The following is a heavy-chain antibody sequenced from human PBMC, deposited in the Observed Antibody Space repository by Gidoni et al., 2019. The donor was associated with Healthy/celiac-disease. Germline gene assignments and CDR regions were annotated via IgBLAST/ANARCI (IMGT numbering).Heavy chain of an antibody. J-gene: IGHJ2*01. D-gene: IGHD2-8*01. CDR1: GGSIRSSSSY. Sequence: QLQLQESGPGLVKPSETLSLTCTVSGGSIRSSSSYWGWIRQPPGKGLEWIGSIYYSGSTYYNPSLKSRVTISVDTSKNQFSLKLSSVTAADTAVYYCARHTEWDWYFDLWGRGTLVTVSS. CDR2: IYYSGST. V-gene: IGHV4-39*01. CDR3: ARHTEWDWYFDL.